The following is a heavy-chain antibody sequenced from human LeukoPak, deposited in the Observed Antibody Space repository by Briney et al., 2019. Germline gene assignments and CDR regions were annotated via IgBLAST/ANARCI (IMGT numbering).Heavy chain of an antibody. Sequence: SGTLSLTCAVSGGSISSSNWWSWVRPPPGKGLEWIGEINHSGSTNYNPSLKSRVTISVDTSKNQFSLKLSSVTAADTAVYYCARHYNGWKYSSSMRPQNWFDPWGQGTLVTVSS. CDR2: INHSGST. D-gene: IGHD6-6*01. CDR3: ARHYNGWKYSSSMRPQNWFDP. CDR1: GGSISSSNW. J-gene: IGHJ5*02. V-gene: IGHV4-4*02.